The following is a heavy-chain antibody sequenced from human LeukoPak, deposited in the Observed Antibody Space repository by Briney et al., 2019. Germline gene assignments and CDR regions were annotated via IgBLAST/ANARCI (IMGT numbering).Heavy chain of an antibody. J-gene: IGHJ3*02. CDR1: GYTFTSDG. CDR2: ISAYNVNT. Sequence: GASVKVSCKASGYTFTSDGISWVRQAPGQGLEWMGWISAYNVNTNYAQKIQGRVTMTTDTSTSTAYMELRSMRSEDTAVYYCASVRSGYYDNSGRPDAFDIWGQGTMVTVSS. D-gene: IGHD3-22*01. V-gene: IGHV1-18*01. CDR3: ASVRSGYYDNSGRPDAFDI.